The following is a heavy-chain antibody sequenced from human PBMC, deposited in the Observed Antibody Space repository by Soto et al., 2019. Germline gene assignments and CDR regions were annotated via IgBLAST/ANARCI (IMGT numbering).Heavy chain of an antibody. V-gene: IGHV4-31*01. J-gene: IGHJ4*02. Sequence: QVQLQESGPRLVKPSQTLSLTCTVSGGSISSGGYYWSWIRQHPGKGLEWIGYIYYSGSTYYNPSRKSQISISVDTSKNQFSLKLSSVTAADTAVYFCARTYDSSGYNDYWGQGTLVTVSS. D-gene: IGHD3-22*01. CDR3: ARTYDSSGYNDY. CDR1: GGSISSGGYY. CDR2: IYYSGST.